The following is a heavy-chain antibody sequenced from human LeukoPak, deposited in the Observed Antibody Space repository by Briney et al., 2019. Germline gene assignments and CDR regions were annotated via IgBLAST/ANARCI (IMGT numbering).Heavy chain of an antibody. D-gene: IGHD6-13*01. CDR3: ARSYISSWYPY. CDR1: GFTFSSYW. V-gene: IGHV3-7*04. J-gene: IGHJ4*02. CDR2: MNQDGSEK. Sequence: GGSLRLSCAASGFTFSSYWMSWVRQAPGKGLEWVANMNQDGSEKYYVDSVKGRFTISRDNAKNSLYLQMNSLRAENTAVYYCARSYISSWYPYWGQGTLVIVSS.